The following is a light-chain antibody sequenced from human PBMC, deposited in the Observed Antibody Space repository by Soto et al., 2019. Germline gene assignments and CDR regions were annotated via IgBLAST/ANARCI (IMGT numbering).Light chain of an antibody. J-gene: IGLJ1*01. CDR3: SSYTTISTRV. Sequence: QSALTQPASVSGSPGQSIAISCTGTSSDVGAYDFVSWYQQHPDKAPKLMIYEVSHRPSGVSYRFSGSKSVNTATLTISGLQAEDEADYYCSSYTTISTRVFGTGTKVTVL. CDR1: SSDVGAYDF. V-gene: IGLV2-14*03. CDR2: EVS.